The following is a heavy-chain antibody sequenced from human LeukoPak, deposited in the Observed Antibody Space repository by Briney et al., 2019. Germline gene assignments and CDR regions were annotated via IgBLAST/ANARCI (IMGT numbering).Heavy chain of an antibody. CDR2: INPNSGGT. D-gene: IGHD3-22*01. J-gene: IGHJ4*02. V-gene: IGHV1-2*02. Sequence: ASVKVSCKASGYTFTGYYMHWVRQAPGQGLEWMGWINPNSGGTNYAQKFQGRVTMTRDTSISTAYMELRSLRSDDTAIYYCARAKPSYYYDSSGYYLPAPYFDYWGQGTLVTVSS. CDR3: ARAKPSYYYDSSGYYLPAPYFDY. CDR1: GYTFTGYY.